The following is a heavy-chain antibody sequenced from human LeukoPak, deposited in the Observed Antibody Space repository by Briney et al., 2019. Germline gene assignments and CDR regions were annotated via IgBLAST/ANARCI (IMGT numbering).Heavy chain of an antibody. V-gene: IGHV3-23*01. CDR3: ASGDRSSGWY. J-gene: IGHJ4*02. CDR1: GFSFSSYA. Sequence: GGSLRLSCAASGFSFSSYAMSWVRRAPGKGLEWVSAISGSGGSTYYADSVKGRFTISRDNSKNTLYLQMNSLRVEDTAVYYCASGDRSSGWYWGQGTLVTVSS. CDR2: ISGSGGST. D-gene: IGHD6-19*01.